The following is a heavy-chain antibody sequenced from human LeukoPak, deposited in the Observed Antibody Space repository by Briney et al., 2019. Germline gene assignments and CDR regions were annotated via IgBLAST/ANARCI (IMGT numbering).Heavy chain of an antibody. J-gene: IGHJ4*02. D-gene: IGHD6-13*01. Sequence: PGGSLRLSCAASGFTFDDYAMHWVRQAPGKGLEWVSGISWNSGSIGYADSVKGRFTISRDNAKNSLYLQMNSLRAEDTAFYYCAKDTDQYSSSWYGGWGQGTLVTVSS. CDR1: GFTFDDYA. CDR2: ISWNSGSI. CDR3: AKDTDQYSSSWYGG. V-gene: IGHV3-9*01.